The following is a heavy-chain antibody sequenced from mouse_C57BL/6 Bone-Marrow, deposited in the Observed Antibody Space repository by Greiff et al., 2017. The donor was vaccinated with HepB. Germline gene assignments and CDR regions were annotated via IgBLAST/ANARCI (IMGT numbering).Heavy chain of an antibody. V-gene: IGHV5-4*01. Sequence: EVQVVESGGGLVKPGGSLKLSCAASGFTFSSYAMSWVRQTPEKRLEWVATISDGGSYTYYPDNVKGRFTISRDNAKNNLYLQMSHLKSEDTAMYYCARVSITTVGDYWGQGTTLTVSS. CDR2: ISDGGSYT. CDR1: GFTFSSYA. D-gene: IGHD1-1*01. CDR3: ARVSITTVGDY. J-gene: IGHJ2*01.